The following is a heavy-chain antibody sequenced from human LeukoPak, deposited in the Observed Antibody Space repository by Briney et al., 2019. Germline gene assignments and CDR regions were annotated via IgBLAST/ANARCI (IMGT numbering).Heavy chain of an antibody. J-gene: IGHJ4*02. CDR2: ISYSAST. D-gene: IGHD3-22*01. Sequence: SETLSLTSTVSGASISGNNWSWIRQTPGKGLEWGGYISYSASTNYNPSLKSRVTISVDTSKNQFSLKLRSVTAGDTAVYFCAIYYYDSSGYYYFDYWGQGTLVSVSS. CDR3: AIYYYDSSGYYYFDY. V-gene: IGHV4-59*01. CDR1: GASISGNN.